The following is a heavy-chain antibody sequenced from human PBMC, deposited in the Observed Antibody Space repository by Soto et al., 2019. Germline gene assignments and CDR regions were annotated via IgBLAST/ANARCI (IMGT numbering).Heavy chain of an antibody. CDR2: IIPILNKT. D-gene: IGHD3-3*01. CDR1: GGPFNNFI. Sequence: QVLLEQSGSVVKRPGSSVTVSCKASGGPFNNFIFTWVRQAPGQGLEWMGRIIPILNKTNYAQTFRGRVAITADTPASTSYIELTGLRLDDTAMYYCVKDFSGYTSLWAQGTLVSVTS. V-gene: IGHV1-69*02. J-gene: IGHJ4*02. CDR3: VKDFSGYTSL.